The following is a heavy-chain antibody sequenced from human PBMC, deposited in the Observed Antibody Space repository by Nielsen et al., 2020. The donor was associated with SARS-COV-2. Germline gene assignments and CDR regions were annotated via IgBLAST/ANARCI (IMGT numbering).Heavy chain of an antibody. V-gene: IGHV4-30-4*01. CDR2: IYYSGST. Sequence: WIPQPPGKGLEWIGYIYYSGSTYYNPSLKSRVTISVDSSKNQFSLKLSSVTAADTAVYYCARANYEFWSGSYYYYMDVWGKGTTVTVSS. D-gene: IGHD3-3*01. J-gene: IGHJ6*03. CDR3: ARANYEFWSGSYYYYMDV.